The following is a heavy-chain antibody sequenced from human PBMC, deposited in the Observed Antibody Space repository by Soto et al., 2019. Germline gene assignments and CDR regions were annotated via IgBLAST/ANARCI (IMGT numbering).Heavy chain of an antibody. Sequence: GESLKISCAASGFTFSSYSMNWVRQAPGKGLEWVSYISSSSSTIYYADSVKGRFTISRDNAKNSLYLQMNSLRDEDTAVYYCARVGPYYYDSSGYYLSGYYFDYWGQGTLVTVSS. D-gene: IGHD3-22*01. CDR3: ARVGPYYYDSSGYYLSGYYFDY. CDR2: ISSSSSTI. CDR1: GFTFSSYS. J-gene: IGHJ4*02. V-gene: IGHV3-48*02.